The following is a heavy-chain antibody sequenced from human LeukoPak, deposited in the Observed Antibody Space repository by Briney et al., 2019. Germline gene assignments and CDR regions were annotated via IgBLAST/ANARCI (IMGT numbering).Heavy chain of an antibody. CDR2: IYSGGST. V-gene: IGHV3-66*01. CDR3: ASLSAYYYGSGSSA. Sequence: PGGSLRLSCAASGFTVSSNYMSWVRQAPGKGLEWVSVIYSGGSTYYADSVKGRFTISRDNSKNTLYLQMNSLRAEDTAVYYCASLSAYYYGSGSSAWGQGTLVTVSS. D-gene: IGHD3-10*01. J-gene: IGHJ5*02. CDR1: GFTVSSNY.